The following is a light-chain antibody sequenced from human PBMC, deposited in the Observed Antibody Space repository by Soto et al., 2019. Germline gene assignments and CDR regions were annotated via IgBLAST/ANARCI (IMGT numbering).Light chain of an antibody. V-gene: IGLV1-51*01. Sequence: QSVLTQPPSVSAAPVQKVTISCYGSSSNIGNNYVSWYQQLPATAPKLLIYDNNKRPSGIPDRFSGSKSGTSATLGITGLQTGDEADYYCGTWDSSFYVFGTVTKVTVL. CDR1: SSNIGNNY. CDR3: GTWDSSFYV. J-gene: IGLJ1*01. CDR2: DNN.